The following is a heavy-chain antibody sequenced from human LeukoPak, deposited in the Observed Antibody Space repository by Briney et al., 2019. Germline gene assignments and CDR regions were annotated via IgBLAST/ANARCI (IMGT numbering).Heavy chain of an antibody. D-gene: IGHD5-24*01. J-gene: IGHJ4*02. CDR2: ISGSGGST. CDR3: ARDHPPLGWLQPRVFDY. CDR1: GFTFSSYA. V-gene: IGHV3-23*01. Sequence: PGGSLRLSCAASGFTFSSYAMSWVRQAPGKGLEWVSAISGSGGSTYYADSVKGRFTISRDNAKNSLYLQMNSLRAEDTAVYYCARDHPPLGWLQPRVFDYWGQGTLVTVSS.